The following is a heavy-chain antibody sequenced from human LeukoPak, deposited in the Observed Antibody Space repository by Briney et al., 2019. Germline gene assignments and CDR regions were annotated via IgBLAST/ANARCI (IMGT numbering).Heavy chain of an antibody. V-gene: IGHV1-8*03. Sequence: ASVKVSCKASGYTFTSYDINWVRQATGQGLEWMGWMNPNSGNSGYAQKFQGRVSITRNTSISTAYMELCSLRSEDTAVYYCARPILPRSDAFDIWGQGTMVTVSS. CDR1: GYTFTSYD. D-gene: IGHD2-15*01. CDR2: MNPNSGNS. J-gene: IGHJ3*02. CDR3: ARPILPRSDAFDI.